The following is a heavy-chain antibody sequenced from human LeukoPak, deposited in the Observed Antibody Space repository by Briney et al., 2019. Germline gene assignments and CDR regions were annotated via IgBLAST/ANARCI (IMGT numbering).Heavy chain of an antibody. CDR2: ISAYNGST. J-gene: IGHJ4*02. CDR1: GYTFTSYG. CDR3: ARDTESPLGYCTNGVCLGDY. D-gene: IGHD2-8*01. Sequence: ASVKVSCKASGYTFTSYGISWVRQAPGQGLEWMGWISAYNGSTNYAQKLQGRVTMTTDTSTSTAYMELRSLRSDDTAVYYCARDTESPLGYCTNGVCLGDYWGQGTLVTVSS. V-gene: IGHV1-18*01.